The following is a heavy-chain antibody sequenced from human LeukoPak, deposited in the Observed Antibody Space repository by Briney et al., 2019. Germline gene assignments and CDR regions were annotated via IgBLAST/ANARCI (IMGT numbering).Heavy chain of an antibody. Sequence: SVKVSCKASGDTSSSYVISWVRQAPGQGLEWMGGINPVFGTAHYAQKFQDRVTITADESTSTAYMELSSLRSEDTAVYYCAKTFLTAYDTYFYYYGLDVWGQGTPVTVSS. CDR3: AKTFLTAYDTYFYYYGLDV. V-gene: IGHV1-69*13. J-gene: IGHJ6*02. CDR2: INPVFGTA. CDR1: GDTSSSYV. D-gene: IGHD3-9*01.